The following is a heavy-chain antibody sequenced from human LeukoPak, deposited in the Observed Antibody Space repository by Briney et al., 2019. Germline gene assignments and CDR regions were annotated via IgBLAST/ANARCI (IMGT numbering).Heavy chain of an antibody. CDR3: AKDSTYDSSHSYFDY. J-gene: IGHJ4*02. CDR2: IKGDGSST. D-gene: IGHD3-22*01. Sequence: GGSLRLSCAASGFTFSSYWMHWVRHTPGKGLVWVSRIKGDGSSTSYADSVKGRFTISRDNAKNTLYLQMNSLRAEDTAVYYCAKDSTYDSSHSYFDYWGQGTLVTVSS. V-gene: IGHV3-74*01. CDR1: GFTFSSYW.